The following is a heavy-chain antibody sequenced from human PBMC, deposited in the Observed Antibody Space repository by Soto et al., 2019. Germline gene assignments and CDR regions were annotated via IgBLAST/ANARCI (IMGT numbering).Heavy chain of an antibody. CDR1: GGTFSSYA. CDR3: ASNNHGYNYLGLVDY. V-gene: IGHV1-69*01. CDR2: IIPIFGTA. D-gene: IGHD5-12*01. Sequence: QVQLVQSGAEVKKPGSSVKVSCKASGGTFSSYAISWVRQAPGQGLEWMGGIIPIFGTANYAQKFQGRVTITADESTSTASLELSSLRSEDTAVYYCASNNHGYNYLGLVDYWGQGTLVTVSS. J-gene: IGHJ4*02.